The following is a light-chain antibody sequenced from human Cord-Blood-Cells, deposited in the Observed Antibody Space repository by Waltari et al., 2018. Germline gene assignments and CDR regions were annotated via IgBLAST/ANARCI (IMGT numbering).Light chain of an antibody. CDR3: QQYGSSPDT. V-gene: IGKV3-20*01. J-gene: IGKJ2*01. Sequence: EIVLTQSPGTLSLSPGERATLSCRASQSVSSSYLAWYQQKPGQAPRLLIYGASSRATGIPDRFSASGSGTDFTLTISRLEPEDFPVYYCQQYGSSPDTFGRGTKLEIK. CDR2: GAS. CDR1: QSVSSSY.